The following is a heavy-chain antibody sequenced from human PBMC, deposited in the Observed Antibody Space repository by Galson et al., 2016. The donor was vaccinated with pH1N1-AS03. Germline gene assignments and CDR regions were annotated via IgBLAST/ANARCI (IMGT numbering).Heavy chain of an antibody. J-gene: IGHJ4*02. CDR1: GFSLTTIGAG. CDR3: AHRYCSTDFSCYNFFYY. Sequence: PALVTPTQTLTLTCTFSGFSLTTIGAGVGWVRQPPGKALEWLALIYWDDDKRYRPSLKTRLSITKDPSRNQVVLTMTNVDPLDSGTYYCAHRYCSTDFSCYNFFYYWGQGTLLTVSS. V-gene: IGHV2-5*02. D-gene: IGHD2-15*01. CDR2: IYWDDDK.